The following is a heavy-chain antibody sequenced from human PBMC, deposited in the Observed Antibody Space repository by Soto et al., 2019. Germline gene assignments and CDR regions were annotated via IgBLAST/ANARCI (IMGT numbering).Heavy chain of an antibody. D-gene: IGHD2-21*02. CDR3: ARVERSLVTVRQESSHH. CDR2: ISSSSSYI. J-gene: IGHJ1*01. V-gene: IGHV3-21*01. Sequence: GGSLRLSCAASGFTFSSYSMNWVRQAPGKGLEWVSSISSSSSYIYYADSVKGRFTISRDNAKNSLYLQMNSLRAEDTAVYYCARVERSLVTVRQESSHHSGQGPLLT. CDR1: GFTFSSYS.